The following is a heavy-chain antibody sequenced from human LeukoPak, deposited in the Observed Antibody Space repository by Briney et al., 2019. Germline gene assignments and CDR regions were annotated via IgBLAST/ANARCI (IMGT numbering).Heavy chain of an antibody. V-gene: IGHV1-18*01. CDR3: ARSGSSLRSDAFDI. D-gene: IGHD1-26*01. CDR1: GYTFTSYG. CDR2: ISAYSGNT. Sequence: ASVKVSCKASGYTFTSYGISWVRQAPGQGLEWMGWISAYSGNTNYAQKPQRRVTMTTDTSTSTAYMELRSLRSDDTAVYYCARSGSSLRSDAFDIWGQGTMVTVSS. J-gene: IGHJ3*02.